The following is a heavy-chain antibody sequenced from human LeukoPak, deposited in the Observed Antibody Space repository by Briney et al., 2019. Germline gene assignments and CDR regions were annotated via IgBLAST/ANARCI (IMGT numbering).Heavy chain of an antibody. CDR3: AREDPQTTVPEGMDV. CDR1: GGSISHYY. J-gene: IGHJ6*02. D-gene: IGHD4-17*01. Sequence: SETLSLTCTVSGGSISHYYWSWIRQSPGKGLEWIGYIYYSGTTNYNPSLKGRVTISVDTSRNQFTLQLRSVTAADTAVYYCAREDPQTTVPEGMDVWGQGTTVIVSS. V-gene: IGHV4-59*01. CDR2: IYYSGTT.